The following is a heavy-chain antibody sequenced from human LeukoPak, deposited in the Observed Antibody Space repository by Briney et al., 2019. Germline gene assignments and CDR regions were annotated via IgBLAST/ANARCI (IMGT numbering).Heavy chain of an antibody. CDR2: ISGSGGST. CDR1: GFTFSSYA. D-gene: IGHD2-2*01. CDR3: AKLPVVVVPAAPYFDY. J-gene: IGHJ4*02. Sequence: GGSLRLSRAASGFTFSSYAMSWVRQAPGKGLEWVSAISGSGGSTYYADSVKGRFTISRDNSKNTLYLQMNGLRAEDTAVYYCAKLPVVVVPAAPYFDYWGQGTLVTVSS. V-gene: IGHV3-23*01.